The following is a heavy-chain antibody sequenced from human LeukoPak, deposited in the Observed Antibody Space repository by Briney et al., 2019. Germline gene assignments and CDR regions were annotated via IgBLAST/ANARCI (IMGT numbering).Heavy chain of an antibody. CDR3: ARDLAFLDYYDSSAPTGNYFDY. CDR2: IYYSGST. V-gene: IGHV4-39*07. D-gene: IGHD3-22*01. J-gene: IGHJ4*02. Sequence: SETLSLTCTVSGGSLSSSSYYWGWIRQPPGKGLEWIGSIYYSGSTYYNPSLKSRVTISVDTSKNQFSLKLSSVTAADTAVYYCARDLAFLDYYDSSAPTGNYFDYWGQGTLVTVSS. CDR1: GGSLSSSSYY.